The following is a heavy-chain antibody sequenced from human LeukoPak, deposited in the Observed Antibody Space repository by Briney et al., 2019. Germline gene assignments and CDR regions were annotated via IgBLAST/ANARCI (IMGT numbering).Heavy chain of an antibody. CDR3: ARDSTVRQPFHFDY. Sequence: SETLSLTCAVYGGSFSGYYWSWIRQPPGKGLEWIGEINHSGSTNYNPSLKSRVTMSVDTSKNQFSLKLSSVTAADTAVYYCARDSTVRQPFHFDYWGQGTLVTVSS. CDR1: GGSFSGYY. J-gene: IGHJ4*02. V-gene: IGHV4-34*01. CDR2: INHSGST. D-gene: IGHD2-21*01.